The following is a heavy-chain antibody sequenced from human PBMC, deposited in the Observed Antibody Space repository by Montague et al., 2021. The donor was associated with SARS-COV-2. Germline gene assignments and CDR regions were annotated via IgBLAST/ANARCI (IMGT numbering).Heavy chain of an antibody. Sequence: SLRLSCAASGFTVSSNYMSWVRQAPVKGLEWVSVIYSGGSTYYAXSVXGRFTISRDNSKNTLYLQMNSLRAEDTAVYYCARDSKPDWVPYWYFDLWGRGTLVTVSS. CDR2: IYSGGST. V-gene: IGHV3-53*01. CDR1: GFTVSSNY. CDR3: ARDSKPDWVPYWYFDL. J-gene: IGHJ2*01. D-gene: IGHD3-9*01.